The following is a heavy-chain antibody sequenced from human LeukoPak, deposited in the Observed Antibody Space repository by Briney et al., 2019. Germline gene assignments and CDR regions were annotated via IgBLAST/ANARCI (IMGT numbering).Heavy chain of an antibody. D-gene: IGHD2-21*02. V-gene: IGHV4-31*03. CDR2: IYYSGST. Sequence: SETLSLTCTVSGGSISSGGSYWSWIRQHPGKGLEWFGYIYYSGSTYYNPSLKSRVTISVDTSKNQFSLKLSSVTAADTAVYYCAREVVVTPILYYFDYWGQGTLVTVSS. J-gene: IGHJ4*02. CDR3: AREVVVTPILYYFDY. CDR1: GGSISSGGSY.